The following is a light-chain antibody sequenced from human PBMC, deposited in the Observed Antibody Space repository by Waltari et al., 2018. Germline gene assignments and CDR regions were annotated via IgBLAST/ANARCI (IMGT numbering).Light chain of an antibody. V-gene: IGKV1-39*01. Sequence: DIQMTQSPSSLSASVGDRVTITCRASQNISRDLNWYQQKPGKEPNLLIYAASSLQSGVPSRFSGSGSGRDFTLIITSLQTEDFATYYCQESYSFTRTFGQGTKVEIK. J-gene: IGKJ1*01. CDR1: QNISRD. CDR3: QESYSFTRT. CDR2: AAS.